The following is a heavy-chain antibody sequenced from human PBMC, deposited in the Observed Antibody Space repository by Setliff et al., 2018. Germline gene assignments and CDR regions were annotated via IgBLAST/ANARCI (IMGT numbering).Heavy chain of an antibody. CDR1: GFIFSGYG. Sequence: GESLRLSCAASGFIFSGYGMHWVRQAPGKGLEWVAFIRYDGSNSYYADSVKGRFTLSRDNSNHILYMRMNSLRAEDTAVYYCAKDRGFWIYMGVWGKGTTVTVSS. CDR2: IRYDGSNS. J-gene: IGHJ6*03. D-gene: IGHD3-10*01. V-gene: IGHV3-30*02. CDR3: AKDRGFWIYMGV.